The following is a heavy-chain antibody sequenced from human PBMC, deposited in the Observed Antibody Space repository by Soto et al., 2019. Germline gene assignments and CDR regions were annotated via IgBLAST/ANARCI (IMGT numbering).Heavy chain of an antibody. CDR1: GGSFSGHS. D-gene: IGHD3-22*01. CDR2: INHSGRV. CDR3: STRAYDTNGYYRFDP. Sequence: QVQLQQWGAGLLKPSETLSLTCAVYGGSFSGHSWTWIRQSPGKGLERIGDINHSGRVNYSPSLKSRVTISLDTSKNQFSLTLSAVTAADTAMYYCSTRAYDTNGYYRFDPWGQGTLVTVSS. J-gene: IGHJ5*01. V-gene: IGHV4-34*01.